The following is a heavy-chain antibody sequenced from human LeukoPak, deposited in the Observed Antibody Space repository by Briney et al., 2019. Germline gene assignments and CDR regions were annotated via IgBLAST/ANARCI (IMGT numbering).Heavy chain of an antibody. Sequence: GGSLRLSCAASGFTVSSNYMSWVRQAPGKGLEWVSYISSSGSTRYYADSVKGRFTISRDNAKNSLFLQMNSLRAEDTAVYYCARSPGYSSGWYIDYWGQGTLVTVSS. CDR1: GFTVSSNY. V-gene: IGHV3-11*04. CDR3: ARSPGYSSGWYIDY. CDR2: ISSSGSTR. J-gene: IGHJ4*02. D-gene: IGHD6-19*01.